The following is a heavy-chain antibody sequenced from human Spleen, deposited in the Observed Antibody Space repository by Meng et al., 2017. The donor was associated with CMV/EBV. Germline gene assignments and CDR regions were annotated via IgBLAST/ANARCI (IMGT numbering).Heavy chain of an antibody. J-gene: IGHJ5*02. V-gene: IGHV3-23*03. CDR3: AKEIVPAAPTGCFDP. CDR2: IYSGGTST. D-gene: IGHD2-2*01. Sequence: GYIFSIFAMRWVRQAPGKGLEWVSLIYSGGTSTNYADSVKGRFTISRDNSKNTLYLQMNSLRAEDTAVYHCAKEIVPAAPTGCFDPWGQGTLVTVSS. CDR1: GYIFSIFA.